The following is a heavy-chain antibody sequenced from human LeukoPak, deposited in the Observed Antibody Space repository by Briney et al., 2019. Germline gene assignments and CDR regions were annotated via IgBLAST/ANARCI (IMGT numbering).Heavy chain of an antibody. CDR2: IWYDGSNK. Sequence: GRSLRLSCAASGFTFSSYGMHWVRQAPGKGLEWVAVIWYDGSNKYYADSVKGRFTISRDNSKNTLYLQMNSLRAEDMAVYYCARDGDTAIVFDYWGQGTLVTVSS. CDR3: ARDGDTAIVFDY. J-gene: IGHJ4*02. V-gene: IGHV3-33*01. D-gene: IGHD5-18*01. CDR1: GFTFSSYG.